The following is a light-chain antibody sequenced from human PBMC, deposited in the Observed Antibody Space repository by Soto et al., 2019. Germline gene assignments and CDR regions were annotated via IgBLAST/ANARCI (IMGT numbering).Light chain of an antibody. CDR2: DTS. CDR3: QQYQNSPRT. CDR1: QSVGGNS. Sequence: ETVFKQSPCALSLSTGERATVSCRASQSVGGNSLAWYQQRPGQAPRLLIYDTSKRATGIPDRFSGSGSGTDFTLTISRLEPADFAVYYCQQYQNSPRTFGQGTKVDIK. J-gene: IGKJ1*01. V-gene: IGKV3-20*01.